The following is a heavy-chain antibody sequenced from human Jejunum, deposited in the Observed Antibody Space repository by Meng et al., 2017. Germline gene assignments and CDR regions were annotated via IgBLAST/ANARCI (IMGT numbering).Heavy chain of an antibody. V-gene: IGHV7-4-1*02. CDR2: INTNTGNP. D-gene: IGHD5-12*01. Sequence: QVQLVQSGLELEKPGVPVKVSCKASGYTFIDYALYWVRQAPGQGLEWMGWINTNTGNPRYAQGFAGRFAFSLDTSVSTAFLQISSLKPEDSGVYYCARGGSGYDPADYWGQGTLVTVSS. J-gene: IGHJ4*02. CDR1: GYTFIDYA. CDR3: ARGGSGYDPADY.